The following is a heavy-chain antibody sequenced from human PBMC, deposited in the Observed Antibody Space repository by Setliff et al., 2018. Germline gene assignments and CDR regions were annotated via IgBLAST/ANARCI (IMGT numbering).Heavy chain of an antibody. D-gene: IGHD2-2*01. J-gene: IGHJ6*02. Sequence: HPGGSLRLSCAASGFTFSSFAMSWVRQAPGKRLEWVSIINVGGTNTYYRDSVKGRFTISRDNADNSLYLQMNSLRADDTALYYCARDGVFYAMDVWGQGTTVTVSS. CDR1: GFTFSSFA. CDR3: ARDGVFYAMDV. V-gene: IGHV3-23*01. CDR2: INVGGTNT.